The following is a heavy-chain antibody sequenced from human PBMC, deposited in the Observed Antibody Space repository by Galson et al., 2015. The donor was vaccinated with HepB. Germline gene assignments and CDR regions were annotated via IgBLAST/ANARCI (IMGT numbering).Heavy chain of an antibody. CDR1: GYTLTELS. CDR2: FDPEDGET. CDR3: ATVLGGLYSGSPHFDY. J-gene: IGHJ4*02. Sequence: SVKVSCKVSGYTLTELSMHWVRQAPGKGLEWMGGFDPEDGETIYAQKFQGRVTMTEDTSTDTAYMELSSLRSEDTAVYYCATVLGGLYSGSPHFDYWGQGTLVTVSS. V-gene: IGHV1-24*01. D-gene: IGHD1-26*01.